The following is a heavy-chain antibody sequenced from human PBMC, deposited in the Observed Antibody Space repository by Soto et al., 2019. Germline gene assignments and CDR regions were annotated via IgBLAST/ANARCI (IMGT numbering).Heavy chain of an antibody. Sequence: QVQLVQSGAEVKKPGASLRVSCKAFGYTFDSHDISCVRQAPGQGLEWMGWTSGDNGKTNYAVKFQGRVTMTTDTATSAAYLELRNLRSDDTAVYYCARDHYCRAMSVWGQGTTVTVSS. CDR1: GYTFDSHD. D-gene: IGHD2-2*01. V-gene: IGHV1-18*01. CDR2: TSGDNGKT. J-gene: IGHJ6*02. CDR3: ARDHYCRAMSV.